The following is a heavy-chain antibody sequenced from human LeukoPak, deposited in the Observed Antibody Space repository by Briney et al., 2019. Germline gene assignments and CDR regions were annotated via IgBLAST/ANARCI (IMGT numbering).Heavy chain of an antibody. CDR2: ITGNGGTT. Sequence: GGSLRLSCAASGFTFSIYPMHWVRQAPGKGLEYVSAITGNGGTTYYANSVKGRFTISRDNSKNTVYLQMGSLGPEDTAVYYCARVVLGFHYRRGPKDYWGQGTLVTVPS. CDR3: ARVVLGFHYRRGPKDY. CDR1: GFTFSIYP. D-gene: IGHD1-26*01. V-gene: IGHV3-64*01. J-gene: IGHJ4*02.